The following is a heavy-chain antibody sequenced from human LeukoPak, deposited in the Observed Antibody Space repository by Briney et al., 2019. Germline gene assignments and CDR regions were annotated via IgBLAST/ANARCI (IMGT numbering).Heavy chain of an antibody. CDR3: AKAHDYYDSSGYNFDY. CDR1: GFTFSSYG. D-gene: IGHD3-22*01. J-gene: IGHJ4*02. V-gene: IGHV3-30*02. Sequence: GGSLRLSCAASGFTFSSYGMHWVRQAPGKGLEWVAFIRYDGSNKYYADSVKGRFTISRDNSKNTLYLQMNSLRAEDTAVYYCAKAHDYYDSSGYNFDYWGQGTLVTVSS. CDR2: IRYDGSNK.